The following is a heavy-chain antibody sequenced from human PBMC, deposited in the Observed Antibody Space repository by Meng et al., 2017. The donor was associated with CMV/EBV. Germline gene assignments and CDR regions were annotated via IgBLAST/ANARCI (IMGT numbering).Heavy chain of an antibody. CDR1: GFTFSDYY. CDR3: ARGGDYFRN. CDR2: IDSDGTNM. V-gene: IGHV3-11*01. D-gene: IGHD2/OR15-2a*01. J-gene: IGHJ4*02. Sequence: LSCAASGFTFSDYYMTWIRQAPGKGLEWVSYIDSDGTNMRFADSVQGRFTVSRDNAKNSLYLQMNSLRAEDTAVYYCARGGDYFRNWGQGTLVTVSS.